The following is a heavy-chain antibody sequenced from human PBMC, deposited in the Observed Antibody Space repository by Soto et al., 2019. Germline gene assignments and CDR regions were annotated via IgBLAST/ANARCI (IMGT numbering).Heavy chain of an antibody. Sequence: QVQLVQSAAEVKKPGASVKVSCKASGYIFINYYIHWVRQAPGQGLEWMAIINPNGGSTNYAQKFQGRVTVTSDTSTSTVSMELNSLGSDDTAVYFCARSLLQGDFWCQGTLVTVSS. CDR2: INPNGGST. CDR3: ARSLLQGDF. D-gene: IGHD2-21*01. V-gene: IGHV1-46*01. J-gene: IGHJ4*02. CDR1: GYIFINYY.